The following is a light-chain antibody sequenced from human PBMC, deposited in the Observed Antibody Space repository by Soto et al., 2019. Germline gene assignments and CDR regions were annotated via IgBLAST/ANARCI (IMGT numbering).Light chain of an antibody. CDR3: QQDNSYST. Sequence: IHRTQTPTTLSASVAGRVTMTCRASQSINSWLACYQQKPWKAPTLLIYKASSLESGVPSRFSGSGSGTEFTLTICSLQPDDFATYYCQQDNSYSTFGEGTKVDI. V-gene: IGKV1-5*03. J-gene: IGKJ1*01. CDR2: KAS. CDR1: QSINSW.